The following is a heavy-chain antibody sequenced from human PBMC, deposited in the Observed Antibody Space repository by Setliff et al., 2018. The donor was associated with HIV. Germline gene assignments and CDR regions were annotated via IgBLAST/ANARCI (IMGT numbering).Heavy chain of an antibody. D-gene: IGHD6-19*01. CDR3: ARGGPRGLEVAALEFDY. J-gene: IGHJ4*02. CDR2: MNPSGGNA. Sequence: ASVKVSCKASGHSFTTYFLHWVRQAPGQGLEWMGVMNPSGGNATFAQKLQGRGTMTRETSTKTVYMELSSLRFEDTAGYYCARGGPRGLEVAALEFDYWGQGTLVTVSS. CDR1: GHSFTTYF. V-gene: IGHV1-46*04.